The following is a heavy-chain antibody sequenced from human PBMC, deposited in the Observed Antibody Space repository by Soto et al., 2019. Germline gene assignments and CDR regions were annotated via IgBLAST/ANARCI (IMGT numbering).Heavy chain of an antibody. CDR1: GGSISSGGYY. Sequence: QVQLQESGPGLVKPSQTLSLTCTVSGGSISSGGYYWSWIRLHPGKGLEWIGYIYYSGSTYYNPSLKSRVTISLDTSKNQFSLKLSSVTAADTAVYYCARDQDYGSGHFDYWGQGTLVTVSS. J-gene: IGHJ4*02. D-gene: IGHD3-10*01. CDR2: IYYSGST. CDR3: ARDQDYGSGHFDY. V-gene: IGHV4-31*03.